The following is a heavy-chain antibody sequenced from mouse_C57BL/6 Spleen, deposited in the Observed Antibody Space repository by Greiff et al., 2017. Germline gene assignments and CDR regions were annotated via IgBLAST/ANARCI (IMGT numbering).Heavy chain of an antibody. J-gene: IGHJ2*01. V-gene: IGHV1-18*01. CDR2: INPNNGGT. D-gene: IGHD3-1*01. CDR3: ARSPLHLGVYFDY. Sequence: EVQLQQSGPELVKPGASVKIPCKASGYTFTDYNMDWVTQSHGKSLEWIGDINPNNGGTIYNQKFKGKATLTVDKSSSTAYMELRSLTSEDTAVYYCARSPLHLGVYFDYWGQGTTLTVSS. CDR1: GYTFTDYN.